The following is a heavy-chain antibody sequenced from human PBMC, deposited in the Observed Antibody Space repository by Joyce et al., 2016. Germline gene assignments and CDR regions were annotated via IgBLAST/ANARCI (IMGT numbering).Heavy chain of an antibody. CDR3: ARDNSGFDD. J-gene: IGHJ4*02. CDR1: GFPFTAYH. Sequence: QVQLVQSGAELKKPGASVKVSCKASGFPFTAYHLPWGRQAPGQGLQWLGWINPNNGDTSVAQKFRGRVVLTRDTPMTTVYMDLSGLRSDDTAIYYCARDNSGFDDWGQGTLVSVSS. D-gene: IGHD1-26*01. V-gene: IGHV1-2*02. CDR2: INPNNGDT.